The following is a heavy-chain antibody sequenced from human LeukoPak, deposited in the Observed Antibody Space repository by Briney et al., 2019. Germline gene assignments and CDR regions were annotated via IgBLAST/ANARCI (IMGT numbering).Heavy chain of an antibody. CDR3: TSSAEDQGDAFDI. CDR2: IKSKTDGGTT. J-gene: IGHJ3*02. CDR1: GFTFSNAW. V-gene: IGHV3-15*01. Sequence: PGGSLRLSCAASGFTFSNAWMSWVRQAPGKGLEWVGRIKSKTDGGTTDYAAPVKGRFTISRDDSKNTPYLQMNSLKTEDTAVYYCTSSAEDQGDAFDIWGQGTMVTVSS.